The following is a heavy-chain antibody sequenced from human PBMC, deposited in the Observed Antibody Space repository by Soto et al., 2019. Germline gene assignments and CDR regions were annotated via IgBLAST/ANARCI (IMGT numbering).Heavy chain of an antibody. V-gene: IGHV4-34*01. CDR3: ARGHNSRMGCSGGSCSQKAAFRY. CDR1: GGSFSGYY. CDR2: INHSGST. Sequence: SETLSLTFAVYGGSFSGYYWSWISQHPRKGLEWIGEINHSGSTNYNPSLKSRVTISVDTSKNQFSLKLSSVTAADTAVYYCARGHNSRMGCSGGSCSQKAAFRYGCQGTLVTVSS. D-gene: IGHD2-15*01. J-gene: IGHJ4*02.